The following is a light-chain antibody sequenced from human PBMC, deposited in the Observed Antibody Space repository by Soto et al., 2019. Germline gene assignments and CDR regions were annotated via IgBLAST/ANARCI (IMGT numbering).Light chain of an antibody. CDR1: QSVSRW. V-gene: IGKV1-5*01. J-gene: IGKJ2*01. Sequence: DIQITQSPSTLSASVGDRVTITCRATQSVSRWLAWYQQKPGRAHKLLIYDASTLESVVPSRFSGGGSGTQFTLTISSLQPEDFATYYCQQYNLYLSYTFGQGTKLQIK. CDR3: QQYNLYLSYT. CDR2: DAS.